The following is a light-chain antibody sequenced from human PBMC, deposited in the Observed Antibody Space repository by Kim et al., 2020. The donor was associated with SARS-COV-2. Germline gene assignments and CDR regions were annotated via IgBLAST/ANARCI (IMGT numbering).Light chain of an antibody. CDR2: GKN. CDR1: SLSSYY. J-gene: IGLJ2*01. V-gene: IGLV3-19*01. Sequence: ALGQTVRITGQGDSLSSYYASWDQQKPGQAPVLVIYGKNNRPSGIPDRFSGSSSGNTASLTITGAQAEDEADYYCNSRDSSGNHVVFGGGTKLTVL. CDR3: NSRDSSGNHVV.